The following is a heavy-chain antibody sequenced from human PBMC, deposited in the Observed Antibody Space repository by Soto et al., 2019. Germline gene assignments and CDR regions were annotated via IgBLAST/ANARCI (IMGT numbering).Heavy chain of an antibody. J-gene: IGHJ4*02. V-gene: IGHV1-69*01. Sequence: QVQLVQSGAEVKKTGYSVKVSCKASGGTLSSYAIIWVRQAPGQGLEWMGGIIPIFGTANYAQKFQGRVTITVDESTSTTFMEMSSLRTEDTAVYYCARETAQWELRSFDHCGQGTLVTVSS. CDR1: GGTLSSYA. CDR3: ARETAQWELRSFDH. D-gene: IGHD1-26*01. CDR2: IIPIFGTA.